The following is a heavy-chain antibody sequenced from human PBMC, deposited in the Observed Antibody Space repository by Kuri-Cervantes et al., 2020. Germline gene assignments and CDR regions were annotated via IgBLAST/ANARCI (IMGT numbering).Heavy chain of an antibody. D-gene: IGHD5-24*01. V-gene: IGHV4-39*01. CDR3: ARQNLGMATITG. Sequence: SETLSLTCTVSGGSISSSSYYWGWIRQPPGKGLEWIGSIYYSGSTYYNPSLKSRVTISVDTSKTQFSLKLSSVTAADTAVYYCARQNLGMATITGWGQGTLVTVSS. J-gene: IGHJ4*02. CDR2: IYYSGST. CDR1: GGSISSSSYY.